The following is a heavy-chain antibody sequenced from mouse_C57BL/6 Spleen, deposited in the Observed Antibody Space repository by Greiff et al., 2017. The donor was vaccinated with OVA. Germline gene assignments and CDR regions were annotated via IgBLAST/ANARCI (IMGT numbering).Heavy chain of an antibody. CDR2: IYPRSGNT. J-gene: IGHJ1*03. CDR1: GYTFTSYG. V-gene: IGHV1-81*01. CDR3: ARRGPLPYWYFDV. D-gene: IGHD3-3*01. Sequence: QVQLQQSGAELARPGASVKLSCKASGYTFTSYGISWVKQRTGQGLEWIGEIYPRSGNTYYNEKFKGKATLTADKSSSTAYMELRSLTSEDSAVYVWARRGPLPYWYFDVWGKGTTVTVSS.